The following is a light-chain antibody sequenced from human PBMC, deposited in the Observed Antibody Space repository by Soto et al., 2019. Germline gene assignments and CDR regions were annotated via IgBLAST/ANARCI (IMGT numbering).Light chain of an antibody. CDR3: QQSYIKPLT. CDR2: SAS. CDR1: QNIGIS. J-gene: IGKJ4*01. Sequence: DIQMTQSPSSLSASIGDRVTITCRASQNIGISLHWYQQRAGKAPKLLIYSASTFQGGVPSRFRGSGSGTDFTLTISSLQHEDFATYYCQQSYIKPLTVGGGTKV. V-gene: IGKV1-39*01.